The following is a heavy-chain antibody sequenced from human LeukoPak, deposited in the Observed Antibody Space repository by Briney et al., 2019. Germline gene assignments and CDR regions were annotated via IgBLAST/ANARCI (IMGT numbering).Heavy chain of an antibody. J-gene: IGHJ4*02. V-gene: IGHV4-39*01. CDR1: GGSISSSSYY. CDR2: IYYSGST. Sequence: SETLSLTCTVSGGSISSSSYYWGWIRQPPGKGLEWIGSIYYSGSTYYNPSLKSRVTISVDTSKNQFSLKLSSVTAADTAVYYCARRGGYYLDFDYWGQGTLVTVSS. D-gene: IGHD3-22*01. CDR3: ARRGGYYLDFDY.